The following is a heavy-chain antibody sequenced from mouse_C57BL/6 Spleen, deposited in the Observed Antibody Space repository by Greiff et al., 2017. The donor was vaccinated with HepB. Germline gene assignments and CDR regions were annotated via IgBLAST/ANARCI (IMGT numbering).Heavy chain of an antibody. CDR1: GYTFTSYW. J-gene: IGHJ4*01. CDR3: ARRPYNAMDY. Sequence: QVQLQQPGAELVKPGASVKLSCKASGYTFTSYWMQWVKQRPGQGLEWIGEIDPSDSYTNYNQKFKGKATLTVDTSSSTAYLQLSSLTSEDSAVYYCARRPYNAMDYWGQGTSVTVSS. CDR2: IDPSDSYT. V-gene: IGHV1-50*01.